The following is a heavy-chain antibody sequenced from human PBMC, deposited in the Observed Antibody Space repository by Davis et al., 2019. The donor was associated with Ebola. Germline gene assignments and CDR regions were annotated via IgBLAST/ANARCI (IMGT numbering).Heavy chain of an antibody. CDR2: ISSSGSTI. Sequence: GESLKISCAASGFTFSSYWMSWVRQAPGKGLEWVSYISSSGSTIYYADSVKGRFTISRDNAKNSLYLQMNSLRAEDTAVYYCARGEWVVPAAIGVGNYYGMDVWGQGTTVTVSS. CDR1: GFTFSSYW. CDR3: ARGEWVVPAAIGVGNYYGMDV. J-gene: IGHJ6*02. D-gene: IGHD2-2*02. V-gene: IGHV3-48*04.